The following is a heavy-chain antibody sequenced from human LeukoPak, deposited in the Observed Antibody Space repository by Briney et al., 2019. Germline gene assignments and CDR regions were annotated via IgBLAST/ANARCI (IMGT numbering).Heavy chain of an antibody. CDR1: GFTFSSYG. D-gene: IGHD3-16*02. Sequence: PGGSLRLSCAASGFTFSSYGMHWVRQAPGKGLERVAVISYDGSNKYYADSVKGRFTISRDNSKNTLYLQMNSLRAEGTAVYYCAKSPSGWLPLGYWGQGTLVTVSS. CDR2: ISYDGSNK. V-gene: IGHV3-30*18. J-gene: IGHJ4*02. CDR3: AKSPSGWLPLGY.